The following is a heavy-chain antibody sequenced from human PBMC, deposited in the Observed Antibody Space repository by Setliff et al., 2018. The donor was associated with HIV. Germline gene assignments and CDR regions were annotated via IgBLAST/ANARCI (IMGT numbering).Heavy chain of an antibody. CDR2: IYPGDSGT. J-gene: IGHJ3*01. CDR3: ARHPFKDKDGYNWGDYAFDV. Sequence: PGESLKISCKGSGYSFTTYWIGWVRQMPGKGLEWMGIIYPGDSGTRYSPSFQGQGTISADKSISTAYLQWSSLKASDTAMYYCARHPFKDKDGYNWGDYAFDVWGQGTMGT. D-gene: IGHD5-12*01. V-gene: IGHV5-51*01. CDR1: GYSFTTYW.